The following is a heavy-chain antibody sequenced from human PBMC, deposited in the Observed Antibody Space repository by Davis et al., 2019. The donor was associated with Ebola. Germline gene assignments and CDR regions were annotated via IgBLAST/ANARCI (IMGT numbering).Heavy chain of an antibody. V-gene: IGHV4-59*08. CDR1: GGSISSYY. Sequence: SETLSLTCTVSGGSISSYYWSWIRQPPGKGLEWIGYIYDSGSTSYNPSLKSRVTISVDTSKNQFSLRLNSVTAADTAVYYCARRGTSSGYYFDYWGQGTLVTVSS. J-gene: IGHJ4*02. CDR2: IYDSGST. CDR3: ARRGTSSGYYFDY. D-gene: IGHD3-22*01.